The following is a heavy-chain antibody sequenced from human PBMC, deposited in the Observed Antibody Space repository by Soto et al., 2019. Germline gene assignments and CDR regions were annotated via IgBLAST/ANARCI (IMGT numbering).Heavy chain of an antibody. CDR3: ARGPGSSDWRFSYYYMDV. CDR2: MNPNSGNT. D-gene: IGHD6-19*01. J-gene: IGHJ6*01. CDR1: FTSYD. Sequence: QLQLVQSGAEVKTPGASVKVSCTFTSYDINWVRQATGQGLEWMAWMNPNSGNTRYAQKVQGRVTMPLNTSTFTADMELSSLRSEDTAVYSCARGPGSSDWRFSYYYMDVWGEGTTVTVSS. V-gene: IGHV1-8*01.